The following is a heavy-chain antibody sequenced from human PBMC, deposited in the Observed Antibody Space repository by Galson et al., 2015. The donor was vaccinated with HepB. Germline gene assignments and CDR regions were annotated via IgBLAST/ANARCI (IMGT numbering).Heavy chain of an antibody. CDR1: GGAFSSYT. CDR2: IILLYNII. Sequence: SVKVSCKASGGAFSSYTINWVRQAPGHGLEWMGRIILLYNIISYARKFQGRVTITADKSTSTAYMELSSLRSEDTAIYYCARSVAASGNDAFDMWGQGTMVTVSS. V-gene: IGHV1-69*02. D-gene: IGHD6-13*01. J-gene: IGHJ3*02. CDR3: ARSVAASGNDAFDM.